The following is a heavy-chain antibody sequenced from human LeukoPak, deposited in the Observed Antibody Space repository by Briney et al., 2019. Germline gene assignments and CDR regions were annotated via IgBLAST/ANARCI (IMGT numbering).Heavy chain of an antibody. J-gene: IGHJ4*02. D-gene: IGHD1-26*01. CDR1: GYTFTGYY. CDR3: ARPPYPYTLVGATYIY. Sequence: ASVKVSCKASGYTFTGYYMHWVRQAPGQGLEWKGWINPNSGGTNYAQKFQGRVTMTRDTSISTAYMELSRLRSDDTAVYYCARPPYPYTLVGATYIYWGQGTLVTVSS. V-gene: IGHV1-2*02. CDR2: INPNSGGT.